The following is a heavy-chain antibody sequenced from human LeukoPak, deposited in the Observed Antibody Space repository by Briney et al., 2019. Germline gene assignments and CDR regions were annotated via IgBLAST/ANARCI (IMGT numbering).Heavy chain of an antibody. J-gene: IGHJ4*02. Sequence: GGSLRLSCAASGFTFSSYGMHWVRQAPGKGLEWVAVISYDGSNKYYADSVKGRFTISRDNAKNSLYLQMNSLRAEDTAVYYCARDRPLHYFDYWGQGTLVTVSS. CDR1: GFTFSSYG. CDR3: ARDRPLHYFDY. CDR2: ISYDGSNK. V-gene: IGHV3-30*03.